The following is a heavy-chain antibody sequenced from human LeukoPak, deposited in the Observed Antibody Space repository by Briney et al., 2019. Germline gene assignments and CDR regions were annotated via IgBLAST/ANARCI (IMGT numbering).Heavy chain of an antibody. CDR1: GFTFSSYW. Sequence: GGSLRLSCAASGFTFSSYWMHWVRHAPGKGLVWVSRINSDGSSTSYADSVKGRFTISRDNAKNTLYMQMNSLRAEDTAVYYCARTPYYGSGSYSLPIDYWGQGTLVTVSS. D-gene: IGHD3-10*01. CDR3: ARTPYYGSGSYSLPIDY. CDR2: INSDGSST. V-gene: IGHV3-74*01. J-gene: IGHJ4*02.